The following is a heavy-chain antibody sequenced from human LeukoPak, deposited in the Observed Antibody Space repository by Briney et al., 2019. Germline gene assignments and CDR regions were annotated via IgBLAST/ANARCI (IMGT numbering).Heavy chain of an antibody. CDR1: GYTFTSYG. Sequence: ASVKVSCKASGYTFTSYGISWVRQAPGQGLDWTGWISAYNGNTNYAQKLQGRVTMTTDTSTSTAYMELRSLRSDDTAVYYCARAWGRGAAAGTGPVNYFDYWGQGTLVTVSS. J-gene: IGHJ4*02. D-gene: IGHD6-13*01. V-gene: IGHV1-18*01. CDR3: ARAWGRGAAAGTGPVNYFDY. CDR2: ISAYNGNT.